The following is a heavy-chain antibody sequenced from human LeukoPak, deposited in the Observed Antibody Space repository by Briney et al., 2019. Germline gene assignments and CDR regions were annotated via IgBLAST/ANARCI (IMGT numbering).Heavy chain of an antibody. CDR2: IYTSGNT. V-gene: IGHV4-61*02. CDR3: ARGTGGYQLLLYY. CDR1: GGSISSGSYY. D-gene: IGHD2-2*01. J-gene: IGHJ4*02. Sequence: SETLSLTCSVSGGSISSGSYYWSWIRQPAGKGLEWIGRIYTSGNTNYNPSLKSRVTISVDTSKNQFSLKLSSVTAADTAVYYCARGTGGYQLLLYYWGQGTLVTVSS.